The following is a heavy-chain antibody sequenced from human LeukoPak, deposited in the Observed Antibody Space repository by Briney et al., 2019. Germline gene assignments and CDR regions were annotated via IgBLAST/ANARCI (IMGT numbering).Heavy chain of an antibody. D-gene: IGHD2-15*01. CDR2: IKSDGSSS. J-gene: IGHJ4*02. CDR3: ARDLDLGGYSTFED. CDR1: GFTFSSYFW. V-gene: IGHV3-74*01. Sequence: GGSLRLSCAVSGFTFSSYFWMHWVRQAPGKGLVWVSRIKSDGSSSTYADSMKGRFTISRDSAKNTLYLQTNSLRAEDTAVYYCARDLDLGGYSTFEDWGQGALVTVSS.